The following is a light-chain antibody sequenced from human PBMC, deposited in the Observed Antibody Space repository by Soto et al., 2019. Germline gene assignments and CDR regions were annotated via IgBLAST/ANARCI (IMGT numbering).Light chain of an antibody. CDR1: QRVSSSY. V-gene: IGKV3-20*01. J-gene: IGKJ1*01. CDR2: GAS. Sequence: EIVLTQSPGTLSLSPGERATLSCRASQRVSSSYLAWYQQKPGQAPRLLIYGASSRATGIPDRFSGSGSGTDFTLTISRLEPEDFAVYYCQPYGSSPLVTFGQGTKVDIK. CDR3: QPYGSSPLVT.